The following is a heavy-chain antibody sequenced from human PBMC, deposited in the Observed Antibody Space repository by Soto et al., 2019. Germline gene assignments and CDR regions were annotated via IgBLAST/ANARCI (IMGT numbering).Heavy chain of an antibody. Sequence: QVQLVQSGAEVKKPGASVKVSCKASGYTFTSYGISWVRQAPGQGLEWMGWISAYNGNTNYAQKLQGRVTMTTDTYTGKAYMELRSLRSDDTAVYYCARDTRYCISTSCYFPIGYWGQGTLVTVSS. CDR2: ISAYNGNT. CDR3: ARDTRYCISTSCYFPIGY. J-gene: IGHJ4*02. D-gene: IGHD2-2*01. V-gene: IGHV1-18*01. CDR1: GYTFTSYG.